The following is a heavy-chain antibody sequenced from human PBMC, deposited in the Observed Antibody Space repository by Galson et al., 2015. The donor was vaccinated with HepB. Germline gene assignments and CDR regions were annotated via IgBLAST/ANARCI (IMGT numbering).Heavy chain of an antibody. CDR2: INPSGGST. Sequence: SCKASGYTFTSYYMHWVRQAPGQGLEWMGIINPSGGSTSYAQKFQGRVTISKDTSKNQVVLTMTNMDPVDTATYYCARIRAVVNPLRGYYYGMHVWGQGTTVTVSS. CDR1: GYTFTSYY. D-gene: IGHD4-23*01. CDR3: ARIRAVVNPLRGYYYGMHV. V-gene: IGHV1-46*01. J-gene: IGHJ6*02.